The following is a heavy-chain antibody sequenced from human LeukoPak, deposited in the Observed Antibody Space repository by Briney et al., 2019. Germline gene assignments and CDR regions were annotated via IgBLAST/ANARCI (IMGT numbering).Heavy chain of an antibody. CDR1: GYTFTNFY. J-gene: IGHJ4*02. V-gene: IGHV1-2*06. D-gene: IGHD4-11*01. CDR2: INPNTGGT. Sequence: ASVKVSCKACGYTFTNFYIHWVRQAPGQGLEWMGRINPNTGGTNFAQKFQDRVTVTRDTSISTAYLELSSLTSGDTAVYHCVTSFDYSDFYWGQGTLVTVS. CDR3: VTSFDYSDFY.